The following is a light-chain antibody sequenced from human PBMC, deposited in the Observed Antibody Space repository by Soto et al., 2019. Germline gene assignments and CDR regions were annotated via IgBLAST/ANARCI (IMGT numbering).Light chain of an antibody. CDR3: QQANSFPYT. CDR1: QGITTW. Sequence: DIQMTQSPSSVSASAGDSVNITCRARQGITTWLAWYQQKPGKAPKLLIYAASSLQSGVPSRFSGSGSGTDFTRTNSSLQHEGFATDYCQQANSFPYTFGQGTKLEIK. J-gene: IGKJ2*01. CDR2: AAS. V-gene: IGKV1-12*01.